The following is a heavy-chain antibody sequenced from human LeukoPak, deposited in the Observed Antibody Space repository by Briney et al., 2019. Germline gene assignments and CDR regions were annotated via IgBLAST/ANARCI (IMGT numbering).Heavy chain of an antibody. Sequence: PGGSLRLSCAVSGFTFNNYAMSWVRQAPGKGLEWVSGISGSGGSTYYADSVKGRFTISRDNSKNTLYLQMNSLRAEDTAVYYCAKRSSIAFFDYWSQGTLVTVSS. CDR3: AKRSSIAFFDY. CDR2: ISGSGGST. J-gene: IGHJ4*02. CDR1: GFTFNNYA. V-gene: IGHV3-23*01. D-gene: IGHD6-6*01.